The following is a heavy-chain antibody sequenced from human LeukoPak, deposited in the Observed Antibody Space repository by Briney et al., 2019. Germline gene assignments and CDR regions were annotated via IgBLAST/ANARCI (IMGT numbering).Heavy chain of an antibody. CDR3: ARADSGYSSGYYYYYMDV. CDR1: GFAFNYAW. V-gene: IGHV3-15*05. CDR2: IKSKPDGGTT. Sequence: GGSLRLSCAASGFAFNYAWVSWVRQAPGKGLEWIGRIKSKPDGGTTDYAAPVKGRFTISRDDSKNTLYLQMNSLRAEDTAMYYCARADSGYSSGYYYYYMDVWGKGTTVTVSS. D-gene: IGHD5-18*01. J-gene: IGHJ6*03.